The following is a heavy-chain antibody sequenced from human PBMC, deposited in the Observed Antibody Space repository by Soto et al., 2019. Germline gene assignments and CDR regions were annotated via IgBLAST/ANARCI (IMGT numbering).Heavy chain of an antibody. J-gene: IGHJ5*02. CDR1: GGSISSGDYY. CDR3: ASERPDGARLDP. V-gene: IGHV4-30-4*01. Sequence: QVQLQESGPGLVKPSQTLSLTCTVSGGSISSGDYYWSWIRQPPGKGLEWIGYIYHSGSTYYNPSLKPRVTVSVGTSKNQFSLKLSSVTAADTAVYYCASERPDGARLDPWVQGTLVTVSS. D-gene: IGHD6-6*01. CDR2: IYHSGST.